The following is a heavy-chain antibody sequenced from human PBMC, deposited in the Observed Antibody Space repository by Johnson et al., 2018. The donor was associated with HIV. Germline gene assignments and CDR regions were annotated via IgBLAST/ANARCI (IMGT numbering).Heavy chain of an antibody. CDR3: AREGRDGDNYDAFDI. J-gene: IGHJ3*02. D-gene: IGHD5-24*01. CDR1: GFTFSSYW. V-gene: IGHV3-7*01. CDR2: IKQDGSEK. Sequence: QLVESGGGLVQPGGSLRLSCAASGFTFSSYWMSLVRQAPGKGLEWVANIKQDGSEKYYVDSVKGRFTISRDNAKNSLYLQMNSLRAEDTAVYYCAREGRDGDNYDAFDIWGQGTMVTVSS.